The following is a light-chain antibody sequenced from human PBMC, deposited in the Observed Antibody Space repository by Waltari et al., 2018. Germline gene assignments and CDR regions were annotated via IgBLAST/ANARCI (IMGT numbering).Light chain of an antibody. CDR1: SSDVGGYNY. V-gene: IGLV2-11*01. J-gene: IGLJ3*02. CDR2: DVT. Sequence: QSALTQPRSVSGSPGQSVTIPCTGTSSDVGGYNYVACYQHHPGKAPKLIIYDVTKRPSGVPDRFSASKSDNTASLTISGLQAEDAADYYCCSYAGSITFWVFGGGTKLTVL. CDR3: CSYAGSITFWV.